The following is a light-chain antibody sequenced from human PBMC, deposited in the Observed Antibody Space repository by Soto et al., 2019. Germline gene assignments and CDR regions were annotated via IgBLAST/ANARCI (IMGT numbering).Light chain of an antibody. CDR1: QSVSSN. CDR3: QQYNNWPPPLT. J-gene: IGKJ4*01. V-gene: IGKV3-15*01. Sequence: EIVMTQSPATLSVSPGERATLSCRASQSVSSNLAWYQQKPGQAPRLLIYGASTRATGIPARFSGSGSGTEFTLTISSLQSEDFAVYYCQQYNNWPPPLTFGGGTKVVI. CDR2: GAS.